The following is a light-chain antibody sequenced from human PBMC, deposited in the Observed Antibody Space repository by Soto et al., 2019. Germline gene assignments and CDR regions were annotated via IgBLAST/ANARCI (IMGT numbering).Light chain of an antibody. CDR2: DVS. J-gene: IGLJ3*02. CDR3: SSYTSKDTLV. CDR1: SSDVGGYDH. V-gene: IGLV2-14*03. Sequence: QSALTQPASVSGSPGQSITISCTGTSSDVGGYDHVSWYQQHPGKAPKPIIYDVSIRPSGVSNRFSGSKSGNTASLAVSGLQAEDEADYYCSSYTSKDTLVFGGGTKLTVL.